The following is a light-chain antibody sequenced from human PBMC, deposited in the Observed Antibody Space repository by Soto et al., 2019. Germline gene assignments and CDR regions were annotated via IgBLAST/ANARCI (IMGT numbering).Light chain of an antibody. J-gene: IGKJ4*01. CDR1: QSVSSNH. CDR3: EQYFSSPLT. Sequence: IVLTQSPGTLSLSPGERAALSCRASQSVSSNHLAWYQQRPGLAPRLLSYAASSRATGLPDGFSGSGSGTGFTLTISRLEPEDFAVSYCEQYFSSPLTFGGGTKVEIK. V-gene: IGKV3-20*01. CDR2: AAS.